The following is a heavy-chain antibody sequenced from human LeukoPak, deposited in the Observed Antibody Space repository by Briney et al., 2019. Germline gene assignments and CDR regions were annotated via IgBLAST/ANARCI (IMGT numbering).Heavy chain of an antibody. CDR2: IYYSGTT. D-gene: IGHD3-22*01. CDR1: GASISSYF. J-gene: IGHJ6*03. CDR3: ARSTSGYYSKHYYFYMDV. Sequence: PSDTLSLTCSVSGASISSYFWSCTRQPPGKGLELIGYIYYSGTTNYNPSLKSRIAISLDTSKKQFSLRMRSVTAADTAVYYCARSTSGYYSKHYYFYMDVWGKGTTVTVSS. V-gene: IGHV4-59*07.